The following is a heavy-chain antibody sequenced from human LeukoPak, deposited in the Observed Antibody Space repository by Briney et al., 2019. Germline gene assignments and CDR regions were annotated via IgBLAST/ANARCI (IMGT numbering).Heavy chain of an antibody. Sequence: PSETLSLTCTVSGGSISSGDYYWSWIRQPPGKGLEWIGYIYYSGSTYYNPSLKSRVTISVDTSKNLFSLKLSSVTAADTAVYYGARGGGYSYGTFDYWGQGTLVTVSS. D-gene: IGHD5-18*01. CDR1: GGSISSGDYY. CDR3: ARGGGYSYGTFDY. J-gene: IGHJ4*02. CDR2: IYYSGST. V-gene: IGHV4-30-4*01.